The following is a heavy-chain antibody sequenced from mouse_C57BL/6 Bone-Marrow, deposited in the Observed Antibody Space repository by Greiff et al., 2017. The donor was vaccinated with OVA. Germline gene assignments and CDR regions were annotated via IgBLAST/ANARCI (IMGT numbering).Heavy chain of an antibody. Sequence: VQLQQSGPVLVKPGASVKMSCKASGYTFTDYYMNWVKQSHGKSLEWIGVINPYNGGTSYNQKFKGKATLTVDKSSSTAYMELNSLTSEDSAVYYCARKGGYGNHGGYYAMDYWGQGTSVTVSS. CDR1: GYTFTDYY. CDR2: INPYNGGT. CDR3: ARKGGYGNHGGYYAMDY. D-gene: IGHD2-1*01. J-gene: IGHJ4*01. V-gene: IGHV1-19*01.